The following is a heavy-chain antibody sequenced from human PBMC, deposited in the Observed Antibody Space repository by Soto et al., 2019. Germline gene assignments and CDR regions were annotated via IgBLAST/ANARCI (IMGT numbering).Heavy chain of an antibody. Sequence: PGGSLRLSCAASGCTFSSYAMHWVRQAPGKGLEYVSAISSNGGSTYYANSVKGRFTISRDNSKNTLYLQMNSLRGEDTAVYYCHGYGYWGQGTLVTVSS. J-gene: IGHJ4*02. CDR3: HGYGY. CDR1: GCTFSSYA. V-gene: IGHV3-64*01. D-gene: IGHD5-12*01. CDR2: ISSNGGST.